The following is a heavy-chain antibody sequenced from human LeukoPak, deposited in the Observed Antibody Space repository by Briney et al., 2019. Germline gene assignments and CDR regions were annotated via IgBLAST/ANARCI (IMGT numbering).Heavy chain of an antibody. J-gene: IGHJ4*02. D-gene: IGHD4-23*01. CDR1: GYDFSSYG. CDR2: ISVYNGKT. V-gene: IGHV1-18*01. CDR3: ARHMTTVVTSLDS. Sequence: GASVKVSCKASGYDFSSYGISWVRQAPGQGLQWMGWISVYNGKTNYGPRQGRVTMTTDTSTGTAYMELRNLRSDDTAIYYCARHMTTVVTSLDSWGQGTLVTASS.